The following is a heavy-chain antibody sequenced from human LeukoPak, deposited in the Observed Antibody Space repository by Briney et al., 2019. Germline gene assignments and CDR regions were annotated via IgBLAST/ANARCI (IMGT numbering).Heavy chain of an antibody. D-gene: IGHD4-23*01. V-gene: IGHV1-18*01. Sequence: ASVKVSCKASGYTFTSYGISWVRQAPGQGLEWMGWISAYNGNTNYAQKLQGRVTMTTDTSTSTAYMELRSLRSGDTAVYYCARMVRYYYYYGMDVWGQGTTVTVSS. J-gene: IGHJ6*02. CDR2: ISAYNGNT. CDR1: GYTFTSYG. CDR3: ARMVRYYYYYGMDV.